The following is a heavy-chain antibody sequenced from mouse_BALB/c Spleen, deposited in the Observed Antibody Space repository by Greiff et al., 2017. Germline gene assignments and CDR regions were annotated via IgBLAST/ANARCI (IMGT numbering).Heavy chain of an antibody. V-gene: IGHV2-4-1*01. J-gene: IGHJ3*01. D-gene: IGHD2-3*01. CDR1: GFSLTSYG. Sequence: VQLQQSGPGLVQPSQSLSITCTVSGFSLTSYGVHWVRQSPGKGLEWLGVIWSGGSTDYNAAFISRLSISKDNSKSQVFFKMNSLQADDTAIYYCASPLDGYYVWFAYWGQGTLVTVSA. CDR3: ASPLDGYYVWFAY. CDR2: IWSGGST.